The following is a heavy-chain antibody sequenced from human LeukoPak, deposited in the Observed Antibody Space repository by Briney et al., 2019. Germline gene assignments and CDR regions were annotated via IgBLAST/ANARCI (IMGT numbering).Heavy chain of an antibody. Sequence: GSLRLSCAASGFTFSSYSMNWVRQAPGKGLEWVSSISSSSSYIYYADSVKGRFTISRDNAKNSLYLQMNSLRAEDTAVYYCAKAYSSSSLYRNWFDPWGQGTLVTVSS. CDR1: GFTFSSYS. V-gene: IGHV3-21*01. J-gene: IGHJ5*02. CDR3: AKAYSSSSLYRNWFDP. D-gene: IGHD6-6*01. CDR2: ISSSSSYI.